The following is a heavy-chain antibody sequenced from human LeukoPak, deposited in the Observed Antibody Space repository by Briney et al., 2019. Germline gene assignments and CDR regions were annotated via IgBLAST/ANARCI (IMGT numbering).Heavy chain of an antibody. Sequence: SVKVSCKASGGTFSSYAISWVRQAPGQGLKWMGGIIPIFGTANYAQKFQGRVTITADESTSTAYMELSSLRPEDTAVYYCAGTFAAGSLIAYSSSPYFGYWGQGTLVTVSS. CDR2: IIPIFGTA. V-gene: IGHV1-69*01. CDR1: GGTFSSYA. CDR3: AGTFAAGSLIAYSSSPYFGY. J-gene: IGHJ4*02. D-gene: IGHD6-13*01.